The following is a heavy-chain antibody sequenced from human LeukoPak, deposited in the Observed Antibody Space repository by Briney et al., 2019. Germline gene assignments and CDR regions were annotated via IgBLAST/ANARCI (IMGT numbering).Heavy chain of an antibody. V-gene: IGHV1-8*01. CDR2: MNPNSGNT. J-gene: IGHJ4*02. Sequence: ASVKVSCKASGYTFTSYDINWVRQATGQGLEWMGWMNPNSGNTGYAQKFQGSVTMSRNTSISTAYMELSSLRSEDTAVYYCASRYDSSGYFVDYWGQGTLVTVSS. D-gene: IGHD3-22*01. CDR3: ASRYDSSGYFVDY. CDR1: GYTFTSYD.